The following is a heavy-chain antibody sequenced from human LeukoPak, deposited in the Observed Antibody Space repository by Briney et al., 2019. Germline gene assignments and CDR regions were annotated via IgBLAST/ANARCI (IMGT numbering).Heavy chain of an antibody. Sequence: GGSLRLSCAASGFTLSSYWMHWVRQAPGKGLVWVSRINSGGSGTSYADSVKGRFTISRDNAKNTLYLQMNSLRDEDTAVYYCARGGSYSIAPFDYWGQGTLVTVSS. V-gene: IGHV3-74*01. CDR2: INSGGSGT. J-gene: IGHJ4*02. CDR3: ARGGSYSIAPFDY. D-gene: IGHD1-26*01. CDR1: GFTLSSYW.